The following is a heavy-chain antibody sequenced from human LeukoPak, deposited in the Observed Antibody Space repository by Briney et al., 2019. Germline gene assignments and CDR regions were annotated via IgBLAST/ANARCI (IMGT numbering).Heavy chain of an antibody. V-gene: IGHV1-24*01. Sequence: GASVKVSCKASGYTLTELSMHWVRQAPGKGLEWMGGFDPEDGETIYAQKFQGRVTMTEDTSTDTAYMELSSLRSEDTAVYYCATIRFQGRYYYYGMDVWGQGTTVTVSS. CDR3: ATIRFQGRYYYYGMDV. D-gene: IGHD3-3*01. J-gene: IGHJ6*02. CDR1: GYTLTELS. CDR2: FDPEDGET.